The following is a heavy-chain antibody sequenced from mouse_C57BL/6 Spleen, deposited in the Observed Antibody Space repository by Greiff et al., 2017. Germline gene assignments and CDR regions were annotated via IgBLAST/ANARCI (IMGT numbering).Heavy chain of an antibody. D-gene: IGHD2-2*01. CDR2: IYPGSGST. V-gene: IGHV1-55*01. J-gene: IGHJ3*01. Sequence: QVQLQQPGAELVKPGASVKMSCKASGYTFTSYWITWVKQRPGQGLEWIGDIYPGSGSTNYNEKFKSKATLTVDTSSSTAYMQLSSLTSEDSAVYYCARRRTMVTTGFAYWGQGTLVTVSA. CDR3: ARRRTMVTTGFAY. CDR1: GYTFTSYW.